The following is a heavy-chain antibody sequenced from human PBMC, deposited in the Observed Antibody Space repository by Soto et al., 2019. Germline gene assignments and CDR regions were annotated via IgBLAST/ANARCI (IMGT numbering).Heavy chain of an antibody. CDR2: ISSSGSTA. CDR1: GIIFSNYE. D-gene: IGHD3-10*01. V-gene: IGHV3-48*03. J-gene: IGHJ4*02. CDR3: TRAAWFPYLSFY. Sequence: PGGSLRLSCAASGIIFSNYEMNWVRQAPGEGLEWVSYISSSGSTAYYASSVEGRFTISRDNANNSVYLQMDSLRAEDPGLYYCTRAAWFPYLSFYWGQGAMVTVSS.